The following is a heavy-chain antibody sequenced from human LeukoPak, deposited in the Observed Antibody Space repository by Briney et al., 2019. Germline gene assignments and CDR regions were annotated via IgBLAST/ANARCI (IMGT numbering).Heavy chain of an antibody. CDR3: AKDFTMVRGVIDY. CDR1: GFTFSNYG. V-gene: IGHV3-30*18. CDR2: VSYDGSQK. J-gene: IGHJ4*02. D-gene: IGHD3-10*01. Sequence: GGSLRLSCSASGFTFSNYGMHWVRQAPGKGLQWVAVVSYDGSQKFYAASVKGRFTISRDNSKKMLYLQMNSLRPEDTAVYYCAKDFTMVRGVIDYWGQGTLVTVSS.